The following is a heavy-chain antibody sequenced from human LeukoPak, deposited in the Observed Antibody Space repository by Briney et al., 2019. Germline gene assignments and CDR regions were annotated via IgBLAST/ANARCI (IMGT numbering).Heavy chain of an antibody. CDR2: INHSGST. CDR3: ARPRDYYDSSGYYYGPFDI. D-gene: IGHD3-22*01. Sequence: SETLSLTCTVSGGSISSYYWSWIRQPPGKGLEWIGEINHSGSTNYNPSLKSRVTISVDTSKNQFPLKLSSVTAADTAVYYCARPRDYYDSSGYYYGPFDIWGQGTMVTVSS. CDR1: GGSISSYY. V-gene: IGHV4-34*01. J-gene: IGHJ3*02.